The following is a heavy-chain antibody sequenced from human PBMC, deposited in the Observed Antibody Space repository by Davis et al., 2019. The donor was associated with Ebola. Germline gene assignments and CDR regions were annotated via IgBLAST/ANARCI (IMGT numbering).Heavy chain of an antibody. V-gene: IGHV1-69*06. Sequence: SVKVSCKASGGTFSSYAISWVRQAPGQGLEWMGGIIPIFGTANYAQKFQGRVTITADKSTSTAYMELSSLRSEDTAVYYCARGHSSGWYEDYYYYGMDVWGQGTTVTVSS. D-gene: IGHD6-19*01. CDR1: GGTFSSYA. J-gene: IGHJ6*02. CDR2: IIPIFGTA. CDR3: ARGHSSGWYEDYYYYGMDV.